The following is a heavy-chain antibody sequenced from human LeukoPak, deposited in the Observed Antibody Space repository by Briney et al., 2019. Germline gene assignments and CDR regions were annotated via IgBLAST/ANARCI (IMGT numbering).Heavy chain of an antibody. CDR1: GGSFSGYY. J-gene: IGHJ6*02. V-gene: IGHV4-34*01. Sequence: SETLSLTCAVYGGSFSGYYWSWIRQPPGKGLEWIGEINHSGSTNYNPSLKSRVTISVDTSKNQFSLKLSSVTAADTAVYYCARGHVLRYFDWLLKALGLDVWGQGTTVTVSS. CDR2: INHSGST. CDR3: ARGHVLRYFDWLLKALGLDV. D-gene: IGHD3-9*01.